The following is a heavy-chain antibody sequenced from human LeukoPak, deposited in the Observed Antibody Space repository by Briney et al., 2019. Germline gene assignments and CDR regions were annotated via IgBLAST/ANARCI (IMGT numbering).Heavy chain of an antibody. J-gene: IGHJ4*02. Sequence: GGSLRFSCAASGFTFSRYAMSWVRQAPGKGLEWVSAISGSGGSTYYADSVKGRFTIARDNSKNTLYLQMNSLRAEDTAVYYCAKPPVNYYGSAWGQGTLVTVSS. CDR1: GFTFSRYA. CDR3: AKPPVNYYGSA. D-gene: IGHD3-10*01. V-gene: IGHV3-23*01. CDR2: ISGSGGST.